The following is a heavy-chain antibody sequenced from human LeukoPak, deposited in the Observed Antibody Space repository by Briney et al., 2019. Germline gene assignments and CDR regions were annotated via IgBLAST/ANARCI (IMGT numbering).Heavy chain of an antibody. V-gene: IGHV4-34*01. J-gene: IGHJ6*03. CDR2: INHSGST. CDR1: GGSFSGYY. CDR3: ARQVADGSSWYRYYYYYMDV. Sequence: PSETLSLTCAVYGGSFSGYYWSWIRQPPGKGLEWIGEINHSGSTNYNPSLKSRVTISVDTSKNQFSLKLSSVTAADTAVYYCARQVADGSSWYRYYYYYMDVWGKGTTVTISS. D-gene: IGHD6-13*01.